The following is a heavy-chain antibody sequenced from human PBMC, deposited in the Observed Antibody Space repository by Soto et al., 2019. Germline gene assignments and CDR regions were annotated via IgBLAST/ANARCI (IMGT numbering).Heavy chain of an antibody. Sequence: GGSLRLSXAASGFTFSSYEMNWVRQAPGKGLEWVSYISSSGSTIYYADSVKGRFTISRDNAKNSLYLQMNSLRAEDTAVYYCARDKLYQLVIRPYYYYGMDVWGQGTTVTVSS. CDR2: ISSSGSTI. CDR3: ARDKLYQLVIRPYYYYGMDV. CDR1: GFTFSSYE. D-gene: IGHD2-2*01. J-gene: IGHJ6*02. V-gene: IGHV3-48*03.